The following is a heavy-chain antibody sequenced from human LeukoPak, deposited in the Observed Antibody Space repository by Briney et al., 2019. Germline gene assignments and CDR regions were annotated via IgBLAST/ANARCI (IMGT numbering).Heavy chain of an antibody. CDR3: ARDDTYYDSSGYYLDY. D-gene: IGHD3-22*01. Sequence: GGSLRLSCAASGFTFSSYSMNWVRQAPGKGLEWVSSISSTSSYIYYADSVKGRFTISRDNAENSLYLQMNSLRAEDTAVYYCARDDTYYDSSGYYLDYWGQGTLVTVSS. CDR1: GFTFSSYS. V-gene: IGHV3-21*01. J-gene: IGHJ4*02. CDR2: ISSTSSYI.